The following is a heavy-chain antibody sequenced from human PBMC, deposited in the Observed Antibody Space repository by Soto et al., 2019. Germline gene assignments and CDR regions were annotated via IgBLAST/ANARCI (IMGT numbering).Heavy chain of an antibody. CDR3: ARAGGIMLRGQHDYYYGMAV. D-gene: IGHD3-10*01. Sequence: QVQLQESGPGLVKPSGTLSLTCAVSGGSISSSNWWRWVRQPPGKGLEWIGESYHSGSTNYNPCLTRRVTIPLDKSNNQLPPKLSSVSAAATAVYSCARAGGIMLRGQHDYYYGMAVWGQGTTVTVSS. CDR2: SYHSGST. CDR1: GGSISSSNW. V-gene: IGHV4-4*02. J-gene: IGHJ6*02.